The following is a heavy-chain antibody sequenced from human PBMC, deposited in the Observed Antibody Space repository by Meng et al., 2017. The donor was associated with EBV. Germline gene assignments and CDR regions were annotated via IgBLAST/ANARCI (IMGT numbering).Heavy chain of an antibody. J-gene: IGHJ4*02. V-gene: IGHV1-69*06. CDR1: GGTFSSYA. CDR2: IIPILGTA. D-gene: IGHD6-13*01. CDR3: ARAEIAAAGRLDY. Sequence: QVRLVRAGAEVKKPGSSVEVSCKASGGTFSSYAISWVRQAPGQGLEWMGGIIPILGTANYAQKFQGRVTITADKSTSTAYMELSSLRSEDTAVYYCARAEIAAAGRLDYWGQGTLVTVSS.